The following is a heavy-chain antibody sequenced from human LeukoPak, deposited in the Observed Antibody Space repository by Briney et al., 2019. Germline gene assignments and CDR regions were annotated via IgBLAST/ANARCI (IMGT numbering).Heavy chain of an antibody. CDR3: ARRRAYGGNSKWFDP. J-gene: IGHJ5*02. Sequence: GASVKVSCKTSGYTFTGYYMNWVRQAPGQGLEWMGRINPNNGGTNYAQKFQGRVTMTRDTSITTAYMELSRLRSDDTAVYYCARRRAYGGNSKWFDPWGQGTLVTVSS. CDR1: GYTFTGYY. CDR2: INPNNGGT. D-gene: IGHD4-23*01. V-gene: IGHV1-2*06.